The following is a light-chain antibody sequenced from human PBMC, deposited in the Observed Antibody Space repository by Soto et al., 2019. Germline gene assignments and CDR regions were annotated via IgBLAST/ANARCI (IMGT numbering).Light chain of an antibody. V-gene: IGLV4-69*01. J-gene: IGLJ2*01. Sequence: QSVLTQSPSASASLGASVRLTCTLSSGHSTYSIAWHQQQPEKGPRFLMNLNSDGSLSKGDGIPDRFSGSTPGAERYLTISSLQSEDEADYYCQTWGPGFRVFGGGTKLTVL. CDR2: LNSDGSL. CDR3: QTWGPGFRV. CDR1: SGHSTYS.